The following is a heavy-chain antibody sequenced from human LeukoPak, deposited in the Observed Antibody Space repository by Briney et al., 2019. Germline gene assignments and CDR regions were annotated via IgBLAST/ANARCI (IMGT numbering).Heavy chain of an antibody. Sequence: GESLKISCKGPGYSFTSYWIGWVRQMPGKGLEWMGIIYPGDSDTRYSPSFQGQVTISADKSISTAYLQWSSLKASDTAMYYCASTPDYDFWSGPVAFDIWGQGTMVTVSS. V-gene: IGHV5-51*01. CDR3: ASTPDYDFWSGPVAFDI. CDR2: IYPGDSDT. J-gene: IGHJ3*02. D-gene: IGHD3-3*01. CDR1: GYSFTSYW.